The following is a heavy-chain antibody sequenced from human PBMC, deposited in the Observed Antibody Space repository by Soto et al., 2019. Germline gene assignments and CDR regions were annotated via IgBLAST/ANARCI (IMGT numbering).Heavy chain of an antibody. V-gene: IGHV1-18*04. CDR2: ISAYNGNT. D-gene: IGHD3-16*01. CDR1: GYTFTSYG. Sequence: ASVKVSCKASGYTFTSYGISWVRQAPGQGLEWMGWISAYNGNTNYAQKLQGRVTMTTDTSTSTAYMELRSLRSDDTAVYYCARDRLLGDIYYYYDYGMDVWGQGTTVTVSS. J-gene: IGHJ6*02. CDR3: ARDRLLGDIYYYYDYGMDV.